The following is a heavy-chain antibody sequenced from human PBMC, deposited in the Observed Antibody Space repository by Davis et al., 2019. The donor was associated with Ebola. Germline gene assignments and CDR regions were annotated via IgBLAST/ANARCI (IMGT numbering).Heavy chain of an antibody. CDR2: ISWNSGSI. D-gene: IGHD2-2*02. J-gene: IGHJ4*02. CDR3: AREACSSISCYTYYFDY. V-gene: IGHV3-9*01. Sequence: SLKISCAASGFTFDDYAMHWVRQAPGKGLEWVSGISWNSGSIGYADSVKGRFTISRDNAKNSLYLQMNSLRAEDTAVYYCAREACSSISCYTYYFDYWGQGTLVTVSS. CDR1: GFTFDDYA.